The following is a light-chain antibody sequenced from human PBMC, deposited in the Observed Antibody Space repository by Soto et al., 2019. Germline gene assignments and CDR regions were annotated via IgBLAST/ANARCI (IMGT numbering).Light chain of an antibody. CDR3: QQYGSSGT. V-gene: IGKV3-20*01. Sequence: IVLTQSPATLSLSPGERGTLSFRASESVTNYLAWYQQKPGQAPRLLVYGASSTATDIPDRFSGSGSGTDFTLTISRLEPEDFAVYYCQQYGSSGTFGQGTKVDI. CDR2: GAS. J-gene: IGKJ1*01. CDR1: ESVTNY.